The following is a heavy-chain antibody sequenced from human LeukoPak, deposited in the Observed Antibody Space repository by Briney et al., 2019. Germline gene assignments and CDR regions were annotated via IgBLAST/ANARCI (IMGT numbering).Heavy chain of an antibody. CDR3: AKDGYDGSGAYIDY. V-gene: IGHV3-23*01. J-gene: IGHJ4*02. D-gene: IGHD3-22*01. CDR2: ISGSGGST. Sequence: PGGSLRLSCAASGFTFSSYAMSWVRQAPGKGLEWVSAISGSGGSTYYADSVKGRFTISRDNSKNTLYLQMSSLRAEDTTVYNCAKDGYDGSGAYIDYWGQGTLVIVSS. CDR1: GFTFSSYA.